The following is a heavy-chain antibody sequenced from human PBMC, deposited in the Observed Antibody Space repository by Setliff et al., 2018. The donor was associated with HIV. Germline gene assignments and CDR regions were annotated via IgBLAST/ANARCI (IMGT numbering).Heavy chain of an antibody. D-gene: IGHD6-13*01. J-gene: IGHJ6*03. V-gene: IGHV1-2*02. CDR2: INPSTGDT. CDR1: GYNFNGSY. Sequence: GASVKVSCKASGYNFNGSYLHWVRQAPGQGLEWVAWINPSTGDTHYAQKFQGRVAVTRGTSISTAYMELRRVRSDDTAVYFCARVQQLPQEGYMDVWGKGTTVTVSS. CDR3: ARVQQLPQEGYMDV.